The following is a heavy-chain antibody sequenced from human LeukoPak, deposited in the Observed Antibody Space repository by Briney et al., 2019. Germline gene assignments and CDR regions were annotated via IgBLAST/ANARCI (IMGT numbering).Heavy chain of an antibody. V-gene: IGHV4-59*01. CDR3: ARDSEWELHPSWFDP. CDR2: IYYSGST. J-gene: IGHJ5*02. CDR1: GGSISSYY. D-gene: IGHD1-26*01. Sequence: SETLSLTCTVSGGSISSYYWSWIRQPPGKGLEWIGYIYYSGSTNYNPSLKSRVTISVDTSKNQFSLKLSSVTAADTAVYYCARDSEWELHPSWFDPWGQGTLVTVSS.